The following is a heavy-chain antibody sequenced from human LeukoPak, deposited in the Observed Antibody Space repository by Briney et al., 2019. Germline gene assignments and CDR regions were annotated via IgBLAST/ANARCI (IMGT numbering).Heavy chain of an antibody. CDR1: GFTFSSYA. CDR3: ASEDTGMAH. J-gene: IGHJ4*02. CDR2: VRGSGGTT. V-gene: IGHV3-23*01. D-gene: IGHD5-18*01. Sequence: GGSLRLSCAASGFTFSSYAMYWVRQAPGKGLEWVSVVRGSGGTTYYADSVKGRFTISRDNSKNTLYLQMNSLRAEDTAVYYCASEDTGMAHWGQGSLVIVSS.